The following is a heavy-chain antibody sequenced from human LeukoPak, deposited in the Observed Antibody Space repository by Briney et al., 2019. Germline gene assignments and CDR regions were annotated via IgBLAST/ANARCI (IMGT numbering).Heavy chain of an antibody. D-gene: IGHD2-21*02. CDR1: GGSISTSNYY. CDR3: ARGLCGGDCYWVGWFDP. Sequence: SETLSLTCTVSGGSISTSNYYWGWIRQPPGKGLEWIGNIFYSGSTYYSPSLKSRVTISVDTSTNQFSLKLSSVSAADTAVYYCARGLCGGDCYWVGWFDPWGQGTLVTVSS. CDR2: IFYSGST. J-gene: IGHJ5*02. V-gene: IGHV4-39*07.